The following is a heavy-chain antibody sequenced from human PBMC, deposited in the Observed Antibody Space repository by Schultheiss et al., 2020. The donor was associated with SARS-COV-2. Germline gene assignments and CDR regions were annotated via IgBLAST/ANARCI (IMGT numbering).Heavy chain of an antibody. D-gene: IGHD5-18*01. V-gene: IGHV4-34*01. CDR2: INHSGST. CDR1: GGSFSGYY. Sequence: SETLSLTCAVYGGSFSGYYWSWIRQPPGNGLEWIGEINHSGSTNYNPSLKSRVTISVDTSKNQFSLKLSSVTAADTAVYYCARGDLRGYSYGYDAFDIWGQGTMVTVSS. J-gene: IGHJ3*02. CDR3: ARGDLRGYSYGYDAFDI.